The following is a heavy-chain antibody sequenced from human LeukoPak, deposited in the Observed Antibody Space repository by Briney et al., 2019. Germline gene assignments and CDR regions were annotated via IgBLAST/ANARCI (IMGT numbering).Heavy chain of an antibody. Sequence: PGGSLRLSCTASGFAFSTFWMSWVRQAPGKGLEWVSAISGSGGSTYYADSVKGRFTISRDNSKNTLYLQMNSLRAEDTAVYYCAKGSGTQPPGATLLEWGKGTTVTVSS. D-gene: IGHD1-26*01. CDR2: ISGSGGST. V-gene: IGHV3-23*01. CDR3: AKGSGTQPPGATLLE. J-gene: IGHJ6*04. CDR1: GFAFSTFW.